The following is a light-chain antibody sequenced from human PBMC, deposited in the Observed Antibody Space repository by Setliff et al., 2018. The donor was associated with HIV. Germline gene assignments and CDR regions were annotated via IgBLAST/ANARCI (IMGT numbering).Light chain of an antibody. J-gene: IGLJ2*01. CDR3: SSYTTSSTVV. CDR2: GVT. CDR1: SSDVGGYNY. V-gene: IGLV2-14*03. Sequence: QSALTQPASVSGSPGQSITISCTGTSSDVGGYNYVSWYQQHPGKVPKLMIYGVTKRPSGSSNRFSGSKSGDTASLTISGLQAEDEADYYCSSYTTSSTVVFGGGTKVTV.